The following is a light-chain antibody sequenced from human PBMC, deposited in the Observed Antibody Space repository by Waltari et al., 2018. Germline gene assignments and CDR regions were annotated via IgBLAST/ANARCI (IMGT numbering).Light chain of an antibody. CDR1: QGISTY. V-gene: IGKV1-39*01. CDR3: QQSYSTPGLS. J-gene: IGKJ4*01. Sequence: DIQLTQSPSSLSASVGDRVNITCRASQGISTYLNWYQHKPGKAPKLLISGASSLRSGVPSRFSGSGSGTFFSLTISTLQSEDFATYYCQQSYSTPGLSFGGGTKVEIK. CDR2: GAS.